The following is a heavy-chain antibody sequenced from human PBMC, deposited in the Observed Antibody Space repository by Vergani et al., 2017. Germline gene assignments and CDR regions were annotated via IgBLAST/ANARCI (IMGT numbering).Heavy chain of an antibody. CDR3: TRSEXSGTTCYGNYFDL. Sequence: EVELLESGGGLAQPGGSLRVSCSASGFRVTTYYMSWVRQAPGKGLEWVSVIKSDGRTSYAESVRGRFTISRDTSRNAVYLQMNILRVEDTGVYYCTRSEXSGTTCYGNYFDLWGHGILVTVSS. CDR1: GFRVTTYY. D-gene: IGHD5-12*01. CDR2: IKSDGRT. V-gene: IGHV3-66*02. J-gene: IGHJ4*01.